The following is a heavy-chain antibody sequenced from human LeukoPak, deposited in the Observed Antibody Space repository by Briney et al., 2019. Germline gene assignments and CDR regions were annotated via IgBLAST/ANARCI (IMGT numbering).Heavy chain of an antibody. Sequence: PGGSLRLSCAASGFTFSSYSMNWVRQAPGKGLEWVSYISSSSSTIYYADSVKGRFTISRDNAKNSLYLQMNSLRAEDTAVYYCARDWGHCTNGVCYRFDYWGQGALVTVSS. V-gene: IGHV3-48*01. CDR3: ARDWGHCTNGVCYRFDY. CDR1: GFTFSSYS. D-gene: IGHD2-8*01. J-gene: IGHJ4*02. CDR2: ISSSSSTI.